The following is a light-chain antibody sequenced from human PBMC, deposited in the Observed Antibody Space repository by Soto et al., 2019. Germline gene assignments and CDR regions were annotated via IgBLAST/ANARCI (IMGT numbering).Light chain of an antibody. CDR1: QSISSW. V-gene: IGKV1-5*03. J-gene: IGKJ1*01. CDR3: QQSWT. Sequence: DIQMTQSPSTLSASVGDRVTITCRASQSISSWLAWYQQKPGKAPKLLIYMASSLESGVPSRFSGSGSGTEFTLTISSLQPDDFATYYCQQSWTFGQGTKVEIK. CDR2: MAS.